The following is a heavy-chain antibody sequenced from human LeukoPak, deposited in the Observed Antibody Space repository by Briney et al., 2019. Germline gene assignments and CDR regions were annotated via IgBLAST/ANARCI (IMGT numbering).Heavy chain of an antibody. J-gene: IGHJ5*02. CDR1: GGSITGYS. V-gene: IGHV4-59*01. CDR2: IYYSGDT. CDR3: VRGPYGASISNWFDP. Sequence: SETLSLTCSVSGGSITGYSWSWIRQPPGKGLEWIGYIYYSGDTSYNPSLQNRVSVSVDTSKNRFSLKLKSVTAADTAVYYCVRGPYGASISNWFDPWGQGIPVTVSS. D-gene: IGHD4/OR15-4a*01.